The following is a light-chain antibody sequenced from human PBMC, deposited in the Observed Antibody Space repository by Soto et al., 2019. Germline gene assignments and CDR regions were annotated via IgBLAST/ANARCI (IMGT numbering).Light chain of an antibody. Sequence: QSALTQPASVSGSPGQSITISCTGTSTDVESYNLVSWFQQHPGKAPKLIIFDVYQRPSGVSDRFSGSKSGDTASLTISGLQAEDEAFYYCSCARPYNRVFFAGGTKVTVL. J-gene: IGLJ2*01. CDR2: DVY. CDR1: STDVESYNL. V-gene: IGLV2-23*02. CDR3: SCARPYNRVF.